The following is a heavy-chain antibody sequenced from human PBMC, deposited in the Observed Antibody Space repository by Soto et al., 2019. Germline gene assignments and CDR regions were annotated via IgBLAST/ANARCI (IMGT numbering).Heavy chain of an antibody. V-gene: IGHV1-18*04. CDR1: GYTFTSYG. J-gene: IGHJ4*02. D-gene: IGHD5-12*01. Sequence: ASVKVSCKASGYTFTSYGITWVRQAPGQGLEWMGWISGHTGNTKYAQNFQGRVTMTTDTSTSTAYMELVSLRSDDTAVYYCARVILRNGAYDYQGYWGQGPLVTVPS. CDR3: ARVILRNGAYDYQGY. CDR2: ISGHTGNT.